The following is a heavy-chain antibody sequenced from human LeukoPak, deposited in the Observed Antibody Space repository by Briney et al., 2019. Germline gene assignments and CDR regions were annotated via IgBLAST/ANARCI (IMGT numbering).Heavy chain of an antibody. D-gene: IGHD3-10*01. Sequence: SETLSLTCTVSGGSISSSSYYWGWIRQPPGKGLEWNGEINHSGSTNYNPSLKSRVTISVDTSKNQFSLKLSSVTAADTAVYYCARALRRGSTDYWGQGTLVTVSS. V-gene: IGHV4-39*07. CDR2: INHSGST. CDR1: GGSISSSSYY. J-gene: IGHJ4*02. CDR3: ARALRRGSTDY.